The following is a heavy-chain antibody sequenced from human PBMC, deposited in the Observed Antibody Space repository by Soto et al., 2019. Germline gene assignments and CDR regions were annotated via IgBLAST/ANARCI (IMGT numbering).Heavy chain of an antibody. Sequence: GASVKVSCKASGYIFTSYYLHWVRQAPGQGLEWMGWINPFDGSRMFAQSFQGRVTFTRDTSTSTVYMELSGLRSDDTAVYYCSRGNPGEPSPLAHGGQGTLVPVPP. J-gene: IGHJ4*02. CDR1: GYIFTSYY. CDR2: INPFDGSR. CDR3: SRGNPGEPSPLAH. D-gene: IGHD3-16*01. V-gene: IGHV1-46*01.